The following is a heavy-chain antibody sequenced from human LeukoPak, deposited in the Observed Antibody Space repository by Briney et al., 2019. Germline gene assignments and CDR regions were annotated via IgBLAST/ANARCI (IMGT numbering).Heavy chain of an antibody. CDR3: AKPTRLTYCGGDCSIFGY. CDR1: GFTFSSYA. CDR2: ISGSGGST. D-gene: IGHD2-21*02. J-gene: IGHJ4*02. V-gene: IGHV3-23*01. Sequence: GGSLRLSCAASGFTFSSYAMSWVRQAPGKGLEWVSAISGSGGSTYYADSVKGRFTISRDNSKNTLYLQMNSLRAEDTAVYYCAKPTRLTYCGGDCSIFGYWGQGTLVTVSS.